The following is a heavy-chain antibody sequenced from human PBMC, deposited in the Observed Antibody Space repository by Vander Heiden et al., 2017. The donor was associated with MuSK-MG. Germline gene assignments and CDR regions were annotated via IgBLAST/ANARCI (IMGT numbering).Heavy chain of an antibody. D-gene: IGHD3-22*01. CDR2: IIPILGIA. V-gene: IGHV1-69*04. Sequence: QVQLVQSGAEVKKPGSSVKVSCKASGGTFSSYAISWVRQAPGQGLEWMGRIIPILGIANYAQKFQGRVTITADKSTSTAYKELSSLRSEDTAVYYCARGSYDSSGYYYYYYGMDVWGQGTTVTVSS. CDR3: ARGSYDSSGYYYYYYGMDV. CDR1: GGTFSSYA. J-gene: IGHJ6*02.